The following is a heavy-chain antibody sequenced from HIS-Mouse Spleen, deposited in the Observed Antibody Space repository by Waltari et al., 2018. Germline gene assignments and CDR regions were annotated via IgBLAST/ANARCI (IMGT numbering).Heavy chain of an antibody. V-gene: IGHV3-23*01. CDR1: GFPFSSYA. CDR2: ISGSGGST. Sequence: EVQLLESGGGLVPPGGSLILSCAASGFPFSSYAMSWVRQAPGKGLEWVSAISGSGGSTYYADSVKGRFTISRDNSKNTLYLQMNSLGAEETAVYYCAKGNWAFDYWGQGTLVTVSS. D-gene: IGHD7-27*01. J-gene: IGHJ4*02. CDR3: AKGNWAFDY.